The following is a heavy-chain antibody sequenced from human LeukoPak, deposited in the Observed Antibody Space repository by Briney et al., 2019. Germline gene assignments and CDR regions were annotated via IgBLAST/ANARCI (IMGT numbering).Heavy chain of an antibody. J-gene: IGHJ4*02. V-gene: IGHV3-7*01. D-gene: IGHD4-23*01. CDR1: GFSVSSNH. CDR3: ARLVSGNYYFDY. CDR2: IKQDGSEK. Sequence: GGSLRLSCAASGFSVSSNHMSWVRQAPGKGLEWVANIKQDGSEKYYVDSVKGRFTISRDNAKNSLYLQRNSLRAEDTAVYYCARLVSGNYYFDYWGQGTLVTVSS.